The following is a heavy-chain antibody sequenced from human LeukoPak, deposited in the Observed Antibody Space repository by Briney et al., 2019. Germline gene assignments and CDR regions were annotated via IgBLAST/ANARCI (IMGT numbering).Heavy chain of an antibody. CDR3: AKAGGWTNYFDY. V-gene: IGHV3-23*01. D-gene: IGHD6-19*01. CDR2: ISAGGGST. Sequence: GGSLRLSCAASGFTFSSYAMTWVRQAPGKGLEWVSAISAGGGSTYYADSVKGRFTISRDDSKNTLYLQLNSLRAEDTAVYYCAKAGGWTNYFDYWGQGTLVTVSS. J-gene: IGHJ4*02. CDR1: GFTFSSYA.